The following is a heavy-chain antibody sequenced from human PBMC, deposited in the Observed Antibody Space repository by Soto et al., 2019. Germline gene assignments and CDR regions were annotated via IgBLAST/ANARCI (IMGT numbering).Heavy chain of an antibody. V-gene: IGHV1-18*01. CDR2: ISPYSDDT. J-gene: IGHJ6*02. D-gene: IGHD3-22*01. CDR3: ARGGYYDSSGSRNYHYYGMNV. Sequence: GASVKVSCKTSGYTFSDYGINWVRQSPGQGLEWLGWISPYSDDTKYAHIAQGRVYMSIDRSSRTAYMDLRSLRSDDTAIYFCARGGYYDSSGSRNYHYYGMNVWGQGTTVTVSS. CDR1: GYTFSDYG.